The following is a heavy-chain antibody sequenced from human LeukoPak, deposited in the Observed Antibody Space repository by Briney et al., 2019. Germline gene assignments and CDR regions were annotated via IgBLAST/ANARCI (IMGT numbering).Heavy chain of an antibody. CDR2: ISAYNGNT. J-gene: IGHJ4*02. D-gene: IGHD3-10*01. Sequence: ASVKVSCQASGYTFTSYGISWVRQAPGQGLEWMGWISAYNGNTNYAQKLQGRVTMTTDTSTSTAYMELRSLRSDDTAVYYCARGPRTYYYGSGNNYWGQGTLVTVSS. V-gene: IGHV1-18*01. CDR1: GYTFTSYG. CDR3: ARGPRTYYYGSGNNY.